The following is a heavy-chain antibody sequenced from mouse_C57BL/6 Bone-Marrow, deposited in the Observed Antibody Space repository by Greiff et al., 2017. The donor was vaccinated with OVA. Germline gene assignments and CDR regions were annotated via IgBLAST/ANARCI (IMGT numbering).Heavy chain of an antibody. CDR3: ARSNYGGLAMDY. Sequence: QVQLKQSGPELVKPGASVKISCKASGYSFTIYYIHWVKQRPGQGLAWIGEIYPGSVNTKYNERFKGKATLTADTSSSTAYMQLSSLTSEDSAVYYCARSNYGGLAMDYWGQGTSVTVSS. D-gene: IGHD2-5*01. CDR1: GYSFTIYY. CDR2: IYPGSVNT. V-gene: IGHV1-66*01. J-gene: IGHJ4*01.